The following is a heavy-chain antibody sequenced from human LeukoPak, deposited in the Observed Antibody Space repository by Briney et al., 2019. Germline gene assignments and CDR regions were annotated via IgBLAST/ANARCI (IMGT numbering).Heavy chain of an antibody. J-gene: IGHJ4*02. D-gene: IGHD2-15*01. Sequence: PGVSLRLSCAASGFTVDSNYMNWVRQAPGKGLEWVSVLYSDGRTYYADSVKGRFTISRDTSKNTLYLQVNSLRAEDTAVYYCARGGGYYPIDYWGQGTLVTVSS. CDR3: ARGGGYYPIDY. CDR2: LYSDGRT. CDR1: GFTVDSNY. V-gene: IGHV3-53*01.